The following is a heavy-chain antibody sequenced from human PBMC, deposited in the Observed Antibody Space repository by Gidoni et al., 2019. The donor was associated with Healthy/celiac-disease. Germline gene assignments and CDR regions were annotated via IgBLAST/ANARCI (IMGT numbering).Heavy chain of an antibody. D-gene: IGHD1-26*01. J-gene: IGHJ1*01. CDR1: GFTFSRYG. V-gene: IGHV3-30*18. Sequence: QVQLVESGGGVVQPGRSLRLSCAASGFTFSRYGMHWVRQAPGKGLEWVAVISYDGSNKYYADSVKGRFTISRDNSKNTLYLQMNSLRAEDTAVYYCAKDTGSGSSDAEYFQLWGQGTLVTVSS. CDR2: ISYDGSNK. CDR3: AKDTGSGSSDAEYFQL.